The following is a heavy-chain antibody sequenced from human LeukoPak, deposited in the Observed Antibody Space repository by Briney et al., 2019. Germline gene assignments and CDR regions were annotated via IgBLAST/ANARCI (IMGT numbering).Heavy chain of an antibody. D-gene: IGHD2-2*02. CDR2: IYYSGST. J-gene: IGHJ4*02. CDR3: ARYCTGHCYTGDSYYFDY. Sequence: SETLSLTCTVFGGSISSYYWSRIRQPPGKGLEWIGYIYYSGSTNYNPSLKSRVTISVDTSKNQFSLKLSSVTAADTAVYYCARYCTGHCYTGDSYYFDYWGQGTLVTVSS. CDR1: GGSISSYY. V-gene: IGHV4-59*01.